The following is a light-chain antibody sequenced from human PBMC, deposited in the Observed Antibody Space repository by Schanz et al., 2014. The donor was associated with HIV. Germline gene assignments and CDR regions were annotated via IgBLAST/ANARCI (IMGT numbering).Light chain of an antibody. CDR3: QQYYSIPCT. CDR1: QSVLYSSNNKNY. Sequence: DIVMTQSPDSLTVSLGERATINCKSSQSVLYSSNNKNYLAWYQQKPGQPPKLLIYWASTRESGVPDRFSGSGSGTDFTLTISSLQAEDVALYYCQQYYSIPCTFGQGTKLEIK. CDR2: WAS. J-gene: IGKJ2*02. V-gene: IGKV4-1*01.